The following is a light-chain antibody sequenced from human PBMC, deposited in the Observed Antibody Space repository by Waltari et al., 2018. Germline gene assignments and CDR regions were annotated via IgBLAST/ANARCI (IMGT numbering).Light chain of an antibody. CDR1: GSNIGAGYD. Sequence: QSVLTQPPSVSGASGQRVTISCTGRGSNIGAGYDVHWYQQLPGTAPKLLTYRNTNRPAGVPDRFSGSKFGTSASLVITGLQAEDEADYFCQSYDYGLTSAVFGGGTKLTVL. CDR3: QSYDYGLTSAV. V-gene: IGLV1-40*01. CDR2: RNT. J-gene: IGLJ2*01.